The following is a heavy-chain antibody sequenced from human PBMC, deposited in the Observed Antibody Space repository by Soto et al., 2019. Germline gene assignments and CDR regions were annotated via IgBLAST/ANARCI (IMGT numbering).Heavy chain of an antibody. J-gene: IGHJ4*02. V-gene: IGHV3-23*01. Sequence: GGSLRLSCAASGVTFSSCDMSWVRRTPGKGLDWVSTISGDGRNTYYADSVKGRFTISRDNSKNTLYLQMNSLRAEDTAVYYCAKDHTDSTHYHHFDSWGQGTLVTVS. CDR2: ISGDGRNT. CDR3: AKDHTDSTHYHHFDS. CDR1: GVTFSSCD. D-gene: IGHD3-22*01.